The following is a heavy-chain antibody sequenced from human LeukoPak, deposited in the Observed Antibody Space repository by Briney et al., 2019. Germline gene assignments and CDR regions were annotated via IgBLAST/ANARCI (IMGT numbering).Heavy chain of an antibody. CDR1: GFTFSDYA. J-gene: IGHJ4*02. CDR2: INSDGSNI. Sequence: GGSLRLSCAASGFTFSDYAMSWVRQAPGKGLEWVSHINSDGSNINYADSVKGRFTISRDNAKNTLYLQMNSLRVEDTAVYYCGRGELPAAVDDWGQGTLVTVSS. D-gene: IGHD2-2*01. CDR3: GRGELPAAVDD. V-gene: IGHV3-74*01.